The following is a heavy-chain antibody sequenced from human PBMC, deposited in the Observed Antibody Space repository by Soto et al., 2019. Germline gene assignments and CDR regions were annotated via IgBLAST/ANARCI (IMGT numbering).Heavy chain of an antibody. CDR3: VRGAFPRLDY. Sequence: GGSLRLSCVASGFTFGGYWMYWVRQAPGKGLVWVSRINSDESITNYADSVKGRFTISRDNARNTLYLQMNSLRAEDTAVYYCVRGAFPRLDYWGQGTLVTVSS. D-gene: IGHD3-16*01. V-gene: IGHV3-74*01. CDR2: INSDESIT. CDR1: GFTFGGYW. J-gene: IGHJ4*02.